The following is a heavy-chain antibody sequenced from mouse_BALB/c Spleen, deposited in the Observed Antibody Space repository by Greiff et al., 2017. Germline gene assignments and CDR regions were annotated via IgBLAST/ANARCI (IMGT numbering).Heavy chain of an antibody. CDR2: IYPGDGDT. D-gene: IGHD1-1*01. CDR1: GYTFTSYW. V-gene: IGHV1-87*01. J-gene: IGHJ4*01. CDR3: ARWDYYGSSYAMDY. Sequence: QVQLQLSGAELARPGASVKLSCKASGYTFTSYWMQWVKQRPGQGLEWIGAIYPGDGDTRYTQKFKGKATLTADKSSSTAYMQLSSLASEDSAVYYCARWDYYGSSYAMDYWGQGTSVTVSS.